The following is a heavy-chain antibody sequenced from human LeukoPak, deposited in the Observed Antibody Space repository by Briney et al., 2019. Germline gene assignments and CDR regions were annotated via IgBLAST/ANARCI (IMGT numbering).Heavy chain of an antibody. CDR2: TKNKANAYTI. J-gene: IGHJ4*02. CDR1: GFTFSDHY. D-gene: IGHD3-22*01. CDR3: VTGEYYFDSSAHYVDY. Sequence: PGGSLRLSCAASGFTFSDHYMDWVRQAPGKGLEWVGRTKNKANAYTIEYAASVKGRFTISRDDSKNSVSLQMNSLKTEDSAVYYCVTGEYYFDSSAHYVDYWGQGTLVTVSS. V-gene: IGHV3-72*01.